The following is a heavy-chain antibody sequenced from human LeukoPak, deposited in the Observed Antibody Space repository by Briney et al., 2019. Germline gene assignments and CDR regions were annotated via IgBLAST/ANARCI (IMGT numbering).Heavy chain of an antibody. CDR1: GYTFTSYG. J-gene: IGHJ4*02. Sequence: ASVKVSCKASGYTFTSYGISWVRQAPGQGLEWMGWISAYNGNTNYAQKLQGRVTMTTDTSTSTAYMELRSLGSDDTAVYYCARDKEGYCSSTSCYGLYWGQGTLVTVSS. CDR2: ISAYNGNT. D-gene: IGHD2-2*01. CDR3: ARDKEGYCSSTSCYGLY. V-gene: IGHV1-18*01.